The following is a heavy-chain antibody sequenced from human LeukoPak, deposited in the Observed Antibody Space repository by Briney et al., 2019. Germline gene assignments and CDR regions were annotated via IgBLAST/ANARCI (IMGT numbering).Heavy chain of an antibody. Sequence: SVKVSCKASGGTFSSYLISWVRQAPGQGLEWMGGIIPIIGTADYIQKFQDRVTITADESTTTSYMELRSLRSDDTAVYYCARAWFDCSGGSCYPKFDYWGQGTLVTVSS. CDR3: ARAWFDCSGGSCYPKFDY. D-gene: IGHD2-15*01. CDR2: IIPIIGTA. V-gene: IGHV1-69*13. CDR1: GGTFSSYL. J-gene: IGHJ4*02.